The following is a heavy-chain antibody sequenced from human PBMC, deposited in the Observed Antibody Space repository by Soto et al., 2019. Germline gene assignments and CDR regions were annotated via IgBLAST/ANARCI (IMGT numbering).Heavy chain of an antibody. D-gene: IGHD2-2*01. V-gene: IGHV3-30*04. Sequence: QVQLVESGGGVVQPGGSLRLSCAASGFTFSGYAMHWVRQPPGKGLEWVAVTSRDGNNKYHADSVKGRFTISRDNSKNTLYLQMNSLIAEDMAVYYCAKVVVPAAMVNYYYGMDVWGQGTTVTVSS. CDR2: TSRDGNNK. CDR1: GFTFSGYA. J-gene: IGHJ6*02. CDR3: AKVVVPAAMVNYYYGMDV.